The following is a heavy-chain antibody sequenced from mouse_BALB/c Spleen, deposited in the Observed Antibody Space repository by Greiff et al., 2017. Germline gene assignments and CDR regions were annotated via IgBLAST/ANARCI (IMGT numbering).Heavy chain of an antibody. V-gene: IGHV14-3*02. CDR3: APTTGSRYWDFDV. Sequence: VQLQQSGAELVKPGASVKLSCTASGFTIKDSYMHWVKQRPEQGLEWIGRIDPANGNTKYDPKFKGKATITADTSSNTAYLQLSSLTSEDSAVYYCAPTTGSRYWDFDVWGAGTTVTVSS. D-gene: IGHD1-1*01. CDR2: IDPANGNT. J-gene: IGHJ1*01. CDR1: GFTIKDSY.